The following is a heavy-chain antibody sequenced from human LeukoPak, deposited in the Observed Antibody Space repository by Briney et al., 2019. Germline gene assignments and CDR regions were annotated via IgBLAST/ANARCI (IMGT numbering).Heavy chain of an antibody. J-gene: IGHJ4*02. CDR2: IKDDGSAK. CDR1: GFIFNTYW. V-gene: IGHV3-7*01. D-gene: IGHD4/OR15-4a*01. CDR3: ARDTPGYGAYEN. Sequence: PGGSLRLSCAASGFIFNTYWMSWVRQAPGKGLEWVGNIKDDGSAKYYVDSVKGRFTISRDNTKNSLYLQMNNLRVEDTAVYYCARDTPGYGAYENWGQGTRVTVSS.